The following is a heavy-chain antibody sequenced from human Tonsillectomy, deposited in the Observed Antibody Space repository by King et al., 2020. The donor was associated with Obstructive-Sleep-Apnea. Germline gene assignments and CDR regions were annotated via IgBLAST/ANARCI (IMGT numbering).Heavy chain of an antibody. V-gene: IGHV1-24*01. CDR2: FDPEDGET. CDR3: ATDTRLSFGELRAGAFDI. D-gene: IGHD3-10*01. Sequence: QLVQSGAEVKKPGASVKVSCKVSGYTLTELSMHWVRQAPGKGLEWMGGFDPEDGETIYAQKFQGRVTMTEDTSTDTAYMELSSLRSEDTAVYYCATDTRLSFGELRAGAFDIWGQGTMVTVSS. J-gene: IGHJ3*02. CDR1: GYTLTELS.